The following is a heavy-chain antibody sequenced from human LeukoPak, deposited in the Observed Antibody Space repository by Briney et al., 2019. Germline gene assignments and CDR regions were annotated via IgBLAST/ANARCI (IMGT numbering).Heavy chain of an antibody. Sequence: GESLKISCKGSGYSFTSYWIGWVRQMPGKGLEWMGIIYPGDSDTRYSPSFQGQVTISADKSISTAYLQWSSLKASDTAMYYCARLARDDYYDGSGPDYWGQGTLVTVSS. CDR2: IYPGDSDT. J-gene: IGHJ4*02. D-gene: IGHD3-22*01. CDR3: ARLARDDYYDGSGPDY. V-gene: IGHV5-51*01. CDR1: GYSFTSYW.